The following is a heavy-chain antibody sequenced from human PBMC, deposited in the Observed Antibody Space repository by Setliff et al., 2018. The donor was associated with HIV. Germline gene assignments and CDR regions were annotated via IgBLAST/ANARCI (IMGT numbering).Heavy chain of an antibody. CDR3: AGIVGATVRGAFDI. CDR1: GFTFNSYT. V-gene: IGHV3-21*05. Sequence: GGSLRLSCADSGFTFNSYTMNWVRQAPGKGLEWVSYISSSSSYIYYADSVKGRFTISRDNAKNSLYLQMNSLRAEDTAVYYCAGIVGATVRGAFDIWGQGTMVTVSS. J-gene: IGHJ3*02. D-gene: IGHD1-26*01. CDR2: ISSSSSYI.